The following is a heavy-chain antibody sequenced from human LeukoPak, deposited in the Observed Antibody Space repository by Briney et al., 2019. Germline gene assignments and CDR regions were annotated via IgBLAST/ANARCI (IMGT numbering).Heavy chain of an antibody. Sequence: GGSLRLSCAASGFTFSSYAMSWVRQAPGKGLEWVSAISGSGGSTYYADSVKGRFTISRDNSKNTLYLQMNSLRAEDTAVYYCATAHTAMVTGLNYWGQGTLVTVSS. D-gene: IGHD5-18*01. V-gene: IGHV3-23*01. J-gene: IGHJ4*02. CDR2: ISGSGGST. CDR3: ATAHTAMVTGLNY. CDR1: GFTFSSYA.